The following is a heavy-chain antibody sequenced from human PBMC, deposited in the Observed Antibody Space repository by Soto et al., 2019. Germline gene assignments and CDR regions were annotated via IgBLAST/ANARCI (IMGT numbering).Heavy chain of an antibody. V-gene: IGHV5-51*01. D-gene: IGHD3-10*01. Sequence: GESLKISCNGSGYSFTSYWIGWVRQMPGKGLEWMGIIYPADSDTRYSPSFQGQVTISADKSISTAYLQWSSLKASDTAMYYCARHQEDYGSGSLYFDYWGQGTLVTVSS. CDR3: ARHQEDYGSGSLYFDY. CDR2: IYPADSDT. CDR1: GYSFTSYW. J-gene: IGHJ4*02.